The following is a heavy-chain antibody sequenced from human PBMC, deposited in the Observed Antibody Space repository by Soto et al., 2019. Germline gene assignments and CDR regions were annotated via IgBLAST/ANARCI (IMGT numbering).Heavy chain of an antibody. CDR1: GFTFTSSA. CDR2: IVVGSGNT. D-gene: IGHD4-17*01. J-gene: IGHJ4*02. CDR3: AADYGDYEYYFDY. Sequence: SVKVSCXASGFTFTSSAVQWVRQARGQRLEWIGWIVVGSGNTNYAQKFQERITIPRDMSTSTVFMELSSLRSEDTAVYYCAADYGDYEYYFDYWGQGALVTVSS. V-gene: IGHV1-58*01.